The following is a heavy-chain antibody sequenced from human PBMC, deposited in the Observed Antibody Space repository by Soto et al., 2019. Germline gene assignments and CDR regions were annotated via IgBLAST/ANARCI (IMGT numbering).Heavy chain of an antibody. CDR1: GYSISSSNW. CDR3: ARRENQGTIDY. V-gene: IGHV4-28*01. CDR2: IYYSGTT. J-gene: IGHJ4*02. Sequence: QVQLQESGPGLVKPSDTLSLTCAVSGYSISSSNWWGWVRQPPGKGLEWIGYIYYSGTTYYNPSLKGRGTLSVDTSKNQFPLMLTSVRGVDTAVYYWARRENQGTIDYWGQGTLVTVSS. D-gene: IGHD2-8*01.